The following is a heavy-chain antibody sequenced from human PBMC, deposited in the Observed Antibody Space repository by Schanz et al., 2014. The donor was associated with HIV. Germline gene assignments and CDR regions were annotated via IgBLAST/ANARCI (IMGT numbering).Heavy chain of an antibody. J-gene: IGHJ6*02. D-gene: IGHD6-6*01. Sequence: QEQLVESGGGVVQPGRSLRLSCAASGFTFTSFGMHWVRQAPGKGLDWVAVIWYDGSNKYYADSVKGRFTISRDNSKKALYLQMNGLRVEDTAVYYCASTVYPYTGSSDYYYGMDVWGQGTTVTVSS. CDR3: ASTVYPYTGSSDYYYGMDV. V-gene: IGHV3-33*01. CDR2: IWYDGSNK. CDR1: GFTFTSFG.